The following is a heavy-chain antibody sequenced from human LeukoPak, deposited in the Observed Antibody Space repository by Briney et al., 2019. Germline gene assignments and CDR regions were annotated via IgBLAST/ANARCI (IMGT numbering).Heavy chain of an antibody. Sequence: GGSLRLSCAASGFTFSSYWMSWVRQAPGKGLEWVSAISGSGGSTYYADSVKGRFTISRDNSKNTLYLQMNSLRAEDTAVYYCAKSLRWLVLFDYWGQGTLVTVSS. CDR2: ISGSGGST. D-gene: IGHD6-19*01. J-gene: IGHJ4*02. CDR1: GFTFSSYW. CDR3: AKSLRWLVLFDY. V-gene: IGHV3-23*01.